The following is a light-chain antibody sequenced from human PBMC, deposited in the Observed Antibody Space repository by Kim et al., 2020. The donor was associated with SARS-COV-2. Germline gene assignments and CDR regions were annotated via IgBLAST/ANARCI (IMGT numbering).Light chain of an antibody. CDR3: QVWDSSSDHPFV. Sequence: PGKTAKITCGGNNIGSKSVHWYQQKPGQARVLVIYYDSDRPSGIPERFSGSNAGNTATLTISRVEAGDEADYYCQVWDSSSDHPFVFGTGTKVTVL. V-gene: IGLV3-21*04. CDR2: YDS. J-gene: IGLJ1*01. CDR1: NIGSKS.